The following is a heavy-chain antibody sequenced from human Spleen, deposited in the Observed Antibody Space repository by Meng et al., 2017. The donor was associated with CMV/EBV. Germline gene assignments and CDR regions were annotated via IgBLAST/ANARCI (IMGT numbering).Heavy chain of an antibody. V-gene: IGHV3-9*01. CDR3: AKDIWATVMYDAFDI. D-gene: IGHD5-24*01. CDR2: ISWNSGSI. J-gene: IGHJ3*02. Sequence: SLKISCAASGFTFSDYYMSWIRQAPGKGLEWVSGISWNSGSIGYADSVKGRFTISRDNAKKSLYLQMNSLRAEDTALYYCAKDIWATVMYDAFDIWGQGTMVTVSS. CDR1: GFTFSDYY.